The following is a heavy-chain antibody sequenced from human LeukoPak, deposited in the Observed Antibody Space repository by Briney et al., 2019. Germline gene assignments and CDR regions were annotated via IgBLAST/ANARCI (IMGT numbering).Heavy chain of an antibody. J-gene: IGHJ4*02. D-gene: IGHD4-23*01. CDR2: INHSGST. V-gene: IGHV4-34*01. Sequence: SETLSLTCAVYGGSFSGYYWSWIRQPPGKGLEWIGEINHSGSTNYNPSLKSRVTISVDTSKNQFSLKLSSVTAADTAVYYCAREGGYGGIHFDYWGQGTLVTVSS. CDR3: AREGGYGGIHFDY. CDR1: GGSFSGYY.